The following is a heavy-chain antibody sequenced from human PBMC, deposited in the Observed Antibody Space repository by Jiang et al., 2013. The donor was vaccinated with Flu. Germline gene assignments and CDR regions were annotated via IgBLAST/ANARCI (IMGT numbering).Heavy chain of an antibody. CDR1: YTFTDYY. V-gene: IGHV1-69-2*01. Sequence: YTFTDYYMHWVQQAPGKGLEWMGLVDPEDGETIYAEKFQGRVTITADTSTDTAYMELSSLRSEDTAVYYCATFPKWDIVVVVAAASSNWGQGTLVTVSS. CDR3: ATFPKWDIVVVVAAASSN. CDR2: VDPEDGET. J-gene: IGHJ4*02. D-gene: IGHD2-15*01.